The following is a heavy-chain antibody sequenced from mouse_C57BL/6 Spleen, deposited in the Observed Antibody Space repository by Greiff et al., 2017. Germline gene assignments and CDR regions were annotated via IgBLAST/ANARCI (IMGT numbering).Heavy chain of an antibody. Sequence: EVMLVESGGDLVKPGGSLKLSCAASGFTFSSYGMSWVRQTPDKRLEWVATLSSGGSYTYYPDSVKGRFTISRDNAKNTLYLQMSSLKSEDTAMYYCARQRGLYDYVAMDYWGQGTSVTVSS. CDR1: GFTFSSYG. CDR2: LSSGGSYT. D-gene: IGHD2-3*01. CDR3: ARQRGLYDYVAMDY. V-gene: IGHV5-6*01. J-gene: IGHJ4*01.